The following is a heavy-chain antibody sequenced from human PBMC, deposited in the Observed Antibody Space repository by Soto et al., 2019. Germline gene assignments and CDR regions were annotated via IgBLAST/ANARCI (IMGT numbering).Heavy chain of an antibody. J-gene: IGHJ2*01. CDR1: GFPSSTYA. Sequence: LRLSCAASGFPSSTYALNWVRQAPGKGPEWVSTISESGHHTHYADSVKGRFTISRDKPKNTLSLQMNSLRVDDTAIYYCTKSDGCGGGARYTGTYYYFDVWGRGTLVTVSS. CDR3: TKSDGCGGGARYTGTYYYFDV. V-gene: IGHV3-23*01. CDR2: ISESGHHT. D-gene: IGHD3-16*02.